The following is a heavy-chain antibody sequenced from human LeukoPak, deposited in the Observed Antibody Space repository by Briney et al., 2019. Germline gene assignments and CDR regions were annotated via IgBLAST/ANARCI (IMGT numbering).Heavy chain of an antibody. V-gene: IGHV1-2*02. D-gene: IGHD5-18*01. Sequence: ASVKVSYKASGYTFTGYYMHWVRQAPGQGLEWMGWINPNSGGTSYAQKFQGRVTMTRDTSISTAYMELSRLRSDDTAVYHCARAPNTAMDDDAFDIWGQGTMVTVSS. CDR2: INPNSGGT. CDR1: GYTFTGYY. CDR3: ARAPNTAMDDDAFDI. J-gene: IGHJ3*02.